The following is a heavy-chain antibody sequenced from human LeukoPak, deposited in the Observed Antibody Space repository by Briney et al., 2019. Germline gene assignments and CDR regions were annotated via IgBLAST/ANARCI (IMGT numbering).Heavy chain of an antibody. CDR3: AAPTTVTTPFDY. CDR2: IFYSGTT. CDR1: GGSVSSSRYY. D-gene: IGHD4-17*01. V-gene: IGHV4-39*01. J-gene: IGHJ4*02. Sequence: KPSETLSLTCTVSGGSVSSSRYYWGWIRQPPGKGLGWIGSIFYSGTTYYNPSLKSRVTISIDTSKNQFSLKLSSVTAADTAVYYCAAPTTVTTPFDYWGQGTLVTVSS.